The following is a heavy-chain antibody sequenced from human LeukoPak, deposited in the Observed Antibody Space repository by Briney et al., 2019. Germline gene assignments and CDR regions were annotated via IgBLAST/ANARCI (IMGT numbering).Heavy chain of an antibody. CDR1: GFTFSSYS. V-gene: IGHV3-21*01. CDR3: ARESPPNQGVYYYYYSMDV. CDR2: ISSSSSYI. Sequence: GGSLRLSCAASGFTFSSYSMNWVRQAPGKGLEWVSSISSSSSYIYYADSVKGRFTISRDNAKNSLYLQMNSLRAEDTAVYYCARESPPNQGVYYYYYSMDVWGQGTTVTVSS. D-gene: IGHD1-14*01. J-gene: IGHJ6*02.